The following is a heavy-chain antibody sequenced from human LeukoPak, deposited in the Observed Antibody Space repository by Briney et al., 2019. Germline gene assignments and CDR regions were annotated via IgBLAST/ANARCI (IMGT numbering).Heavy chain of an antibody. CDR2: TYYRSKWYN. J-gene: IGHJ4*02. CDR3: ARDFGTTGWHTFDY. Sequence: SQTLSLTCVVSGDSVSSKNGAWNWIRQSPSRGLEWLGRTYYRSKWYNDYAESMEGRMTISQDTSKNQYSLHLNSVTPDDTAVYYCARDFGTTGWHTFDYWGQGTLVTVSP. CDR1: GDSVSSKNGA. D-gene: IGHD6-19*01. V-gene: IGHV6-1*01.